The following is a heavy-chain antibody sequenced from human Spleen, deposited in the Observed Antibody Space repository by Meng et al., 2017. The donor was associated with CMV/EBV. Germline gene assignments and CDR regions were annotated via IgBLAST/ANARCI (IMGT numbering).Heavy chain of an antibody. CDR1: ESTYTTYY. V-gene: IGHV1-46*01. J-gene: IGHJ4*02. CDR2: INPDGGST. Sequence: ASESTYTTYYIHWLRQAPGQGLEWLRIINPDGGSTVYAQKFQGRVTMTKDTSTSTVYMELTSLRSGDTAVYYCARSSPLTKYYFDYWGQGTLVTVSS. CDR3: ARSSPLTKYYFDY.